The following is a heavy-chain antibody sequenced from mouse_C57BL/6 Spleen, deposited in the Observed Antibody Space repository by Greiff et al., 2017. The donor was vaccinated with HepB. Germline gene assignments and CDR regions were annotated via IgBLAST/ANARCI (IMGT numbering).Heavy chain of an antibody. CDR2: IYPGSGNT. J-gene: IGHJ2*01. D-gene: IGHD1-1*01. Sequence: QVQLQQSGAELVRPGASVKLSCKASGYTFTDYYINWVKQRPGQGLEWIARIYPGSGNTYYNEKFKGKATLTAEKSSSTAYMQLSSLTSEDSAVYFCARDYYGPSYYVDYWGQGTTLTVSS. CDR3: ARDYYGPSYYVDY. CDR1: GYTFTDYY. V-gene: IGHV1-76*01.